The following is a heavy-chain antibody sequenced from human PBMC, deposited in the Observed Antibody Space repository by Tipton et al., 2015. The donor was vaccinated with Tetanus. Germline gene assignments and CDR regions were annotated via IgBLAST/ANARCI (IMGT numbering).Heavy chain of an antibody. CDR1: GGSISSHDY. Sequence: TLSLTCTVSGGSISSHDYWGWIRQPPGRGLEWIGTIYYIGTTSYNPSLKSRVTISVDTSKNQFSLMLTSVTAADTAAYYCARNETSSPWLGTWGQGTLVTVSS. CDR2: IYYIGTT. D-gene: IGHD6-6*01. CDR3: ARNETSSPWLGT. V-gene: IGHV4-39*01. J-gene: IGHJ5*02.